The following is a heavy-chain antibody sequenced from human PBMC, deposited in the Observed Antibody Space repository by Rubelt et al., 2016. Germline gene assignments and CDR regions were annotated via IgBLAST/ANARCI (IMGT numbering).Heavy chain of an antibody. Sequence: LEWVAVIWYDGSNKYYVDSVKGRFTISRDNSKNTLYLQMNSLRAEDTAVYYCAASDIVVVPAAPGDNWFDPWGQGTLVTVSS. J-gene: IGHJ5*02. D-gene: IGHD2-2*01. CDR2: IWYDGSNK. CDR3: AASDIVVVPAAPGDNWFDP. V-gene: IGHV3-33*01.